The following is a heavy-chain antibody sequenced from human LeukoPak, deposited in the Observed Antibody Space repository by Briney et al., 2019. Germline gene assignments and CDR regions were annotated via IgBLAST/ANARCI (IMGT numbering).Heavy chain of an antibody. J-gene: IGHJ4*02. CDR3: ASSLLRMADLLPSHFDY. D-gene: IGHD3-10*01. Sequence: SVKVSCKAPGRGFTGLAVTWLRHVPGQGLEWMGRIIPIIDATHYAQKFQDRVTITADESTSTAYMELHSLRSEDTAVYFCASSLLRMADLLPSHFDYWGQGTLVTVSS. CDR2: IIPIIDAT. V-gene: IGHV1-69*11. CDR1: GRGFTGLA.